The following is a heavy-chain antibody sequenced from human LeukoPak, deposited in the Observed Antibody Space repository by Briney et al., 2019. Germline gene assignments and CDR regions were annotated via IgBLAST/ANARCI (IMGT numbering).Heavy chain of an antibody. Sequence: SVKVSCKSSADDFSSYVITWVRQAPGQGLEWVGGIIPMLERTNHAQKFQGRVTMTADESTSTAYMELSGLTSEDTAVYYCARDRRTYYTGSGSYYKVGRLDFWGQGTLITVSS. J-gene: IGHJ4*02. V-gene: IGHV1-69*13. CDR3: ARDRRTYYTGSGSYYKVGRLDF. CDR2: IIPMLERT. D-gene: IGHD3-10*01. CDR1: ADDFSSYV.